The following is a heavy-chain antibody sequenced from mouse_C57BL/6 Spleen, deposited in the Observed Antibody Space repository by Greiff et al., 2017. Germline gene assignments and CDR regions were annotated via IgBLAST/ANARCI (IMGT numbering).Heavy chain of an antibody. CDR3: VRERWLLHYWYFDV. D-gene: IGHD2-3*01. CDR1: GFTFNTYA. CDR2: IRSKSSTYAT. V-gene: IGHV10-3*01. Sequence: EVHLVESGGGLVQPKGSLKLSCAASGFTFNTYAMHWVRQAPGKGLEWVARIRSKSSTYATYYADSVKDRFTISRDDSQSMLYLQMNNLKTEDTSMYYCVRERWLLHYWYFDVWGTGTTVTVSS. J-gene: IGHJ1*03.